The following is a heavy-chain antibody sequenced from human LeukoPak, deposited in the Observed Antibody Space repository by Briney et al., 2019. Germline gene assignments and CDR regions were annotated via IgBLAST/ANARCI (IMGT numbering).Heavy chain of an antibody. D-gene: IGHD5-24*01. CDR1: GFTFSNYA. CDR2: IYGGGNI. V-gene: IGHV3-53*01. CDR3: ARGAGYNYPYYFDY. Sequence: GGSLRLSCAASGFTFSNYAMSWVRQAPGKGLEWVSVIYGGGNIYYADSVKGRFTISRDNSKNTLYLQMNSLRAEDTAVYYCARGAGYNYPYYFDYWGQGTLVTVSS. J-gene: IGHJ4*02.